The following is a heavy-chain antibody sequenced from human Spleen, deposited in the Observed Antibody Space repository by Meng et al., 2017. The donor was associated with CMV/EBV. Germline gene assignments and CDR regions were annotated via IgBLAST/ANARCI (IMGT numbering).Heavy chain of an antibody. J-gene: IGHJ5*02. V-gene: IGHV4-39*01. CDR2: IYYSGST. D-gene: IGHD6-19*01. Sequence: SETLSLTCTVSGGSVRTSSYYWGWIRQPPGKGLEWIGSIYYSGSTYYNPSLKSRVTISVDTSKNQFSLKLSSVTAADTAVYYCARQASSGPMNWFDPWGQGTLVTVSS. CDR3: ARQASSGPMNWFDP. CDR1: GGSVRTSSYY.